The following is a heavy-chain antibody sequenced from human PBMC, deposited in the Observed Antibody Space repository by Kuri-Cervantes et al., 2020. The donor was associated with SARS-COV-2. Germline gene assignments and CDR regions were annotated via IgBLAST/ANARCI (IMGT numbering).Heavy chain of an antibody. D-gene: IGHD2-21*01. CDR1: GFTFSSYA. Sequence: RGSLRLSCAASGFTFSSYAMHWVRQAPGKGLEWVAVISYDGSNKYYADSVKSRFTISRNNSQNTLYLHMKSLRSEDTAMYYCAKDRVGVQDFWGQGTLVTVSS. J-gene: IGHJ4*02. CDR2: ISYDGSNK. CDR3: AKDRVGVQDF. V-gene: IGHV3-30-3*01.